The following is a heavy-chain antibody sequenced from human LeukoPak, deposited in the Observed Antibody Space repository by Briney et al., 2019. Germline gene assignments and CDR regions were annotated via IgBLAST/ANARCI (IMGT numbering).Heavy chain of an antibody. CDR1: GFTFTTYW. J-gene: IGHJ4*02. D-gene: IGHD1-26*01. CDR3: ASRIVGTPDYFDY. Sequence: GGSLRLSCAASGFTFTTYWMSWVRQAPGKGLEWVANINQDGTEKYYVDSVKGRFTISRDNAKNSLDLQMNSLRVEDTAVYYCASRIVGTPDYFDYWGLGTLVTVSS. V-gene: IGHV3-7*01. CDR2: INQDGTEK.